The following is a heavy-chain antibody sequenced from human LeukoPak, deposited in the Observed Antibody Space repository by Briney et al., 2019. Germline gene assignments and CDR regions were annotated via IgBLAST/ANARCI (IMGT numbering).Heavy chain of an antibody. CDR2: IYYSGST. CDR3: ARGLPGTTGIDY. V-gene: IGHV4-4*07. D-gene: IGHD1-1*01. Sequence: SETLSLTCTVSGGSISSYYWSWIRQPAGKGLEWIGSIYYSGSTYYNPSLKSRVTISVDTSKNQFSLKLSSVTAADTAVYYCARGLPGTTGIDYWGQGTLVTVSS. J-gene: IGHJ4*02. CDR1: GGSISSYY.